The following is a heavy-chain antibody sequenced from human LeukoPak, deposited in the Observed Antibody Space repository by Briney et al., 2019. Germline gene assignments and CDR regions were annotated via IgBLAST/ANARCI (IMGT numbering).Heavy chain of an antibody. V-gene: IGHV4-59*01. Sequence: SATLSLTCTVSGGSISSYYWSWIRQPPGKGLEWIGYIYYSGSTNYNPSLKSRVTISVDTPKNQFSLKLSSVTAADTAVYYCASEGFWSGYPDAFDIWGQGTMVTVSS. CDR3: ASEGFWSGYPDAFDI. CDR2: IYYSGST. J-gene: IGHJ3*02. D-gene: IGHD3-3*01. CDR1: GGSISSYY.